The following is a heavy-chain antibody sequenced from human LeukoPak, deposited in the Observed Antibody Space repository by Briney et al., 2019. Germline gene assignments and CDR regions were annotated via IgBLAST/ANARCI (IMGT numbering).Heavy chain of an antibody. V-gene: IGHV4-31*03. CDR3: ASSPAVAGGYYFDY. D-gene: IGHD6-19*01. CDR2: MYYRGST. Sequence: SETLSLTCTVSGGSISSGNYYWSWIRQHPGKGLEWIGYMYYRGSTYYNPSLKSRVTISVDTSKNQFSLKLSSVTAADTAVYYCASSPAVAGGYYFDYWGQGTLVTVSS. CDR1: GGSISSGNYY. J-gene: IGHJ4*02.